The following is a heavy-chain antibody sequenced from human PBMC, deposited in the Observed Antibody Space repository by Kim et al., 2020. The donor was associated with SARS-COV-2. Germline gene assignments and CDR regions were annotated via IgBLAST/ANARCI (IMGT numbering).Heavy chain of an antibody. J-gene: IGHJ6*02. D-gene: IGHD5-18*01. CDR1: GYTFTSYY. CDR3: ARAGSSDTAMVIVYYYGMDV. V-gene: IGHV1-46*01. Sequence: ASVKVSCKASGYTFTSYYMHWVRQAPGQGLEWMGIINPSGGSTSYAQKFQGRVTMTRDTSTSTVYMELSSLRSEDTAVYYCARAGSSDTAMVIVYYYGMDVWGQGTTVTVSS. CDR2: INPSGGST.